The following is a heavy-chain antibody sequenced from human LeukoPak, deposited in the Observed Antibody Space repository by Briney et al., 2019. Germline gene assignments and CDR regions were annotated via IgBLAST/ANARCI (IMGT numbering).Heavy chain of an antibody. CDR3: AKDFLGSSRAFDI. CDR2: ISYDGSNK. Sequence: GGSLRLSCAASGFTFSSYGMHWVRQAPGKGLEWVAVISYDGSNKYFADSVKGRLTISRDSSKNKLYLQMNSLRAEDKAVYYCAKDFLGSSRAFDIWGQGTMVTVSS. V-gene: IGHV3-30*18. J-gene: IGHJ3*02. D-gene: IGHD2-2*01. CDR1: GFTFSSYG.